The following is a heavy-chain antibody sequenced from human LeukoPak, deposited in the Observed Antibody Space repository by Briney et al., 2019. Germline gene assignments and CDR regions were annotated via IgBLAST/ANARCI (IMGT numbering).Heavy chain of an antibody. CDR3: ARLTGYQDY. Sequence: GGSLRLSCAASGFSFGSYAMTWVRQAPGKGLEWVSSNSGSGDDTYYADSVKGRFTISRDNSKNTLYLQMNSLRADDTAIYYCARLTGYQDYWGQGTLVTVSS. J-gene: IGHJ4*02. V-gene: IGHV3-23*01. CDR2: NSGSGDDT. D-gene: IGHD2-2*01. CDR1: GFSFGSYA.